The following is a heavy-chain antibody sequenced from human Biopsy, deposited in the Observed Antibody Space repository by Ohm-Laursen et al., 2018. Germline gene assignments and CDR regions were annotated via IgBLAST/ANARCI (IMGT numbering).Heavy chain of an antibody. D-gene: IGHD4-23*01. CDR2: ISCTGYT. Sequence: SETLSLTCTVSGGSLTGHYWTWIRQPPGKGLEWIGHISCTGYTSYNASLKSRVTISVDTSRNHFSLRLSSLTAADTAVYYCARGSNDFGGLYFPRWGQGTLLTVSS. CDR3: ARGSNDFGGLYFPR. V-gene: IGHV4-59*11. J-gene: IGHJ4*02. CDR1: GGSLTGHY.